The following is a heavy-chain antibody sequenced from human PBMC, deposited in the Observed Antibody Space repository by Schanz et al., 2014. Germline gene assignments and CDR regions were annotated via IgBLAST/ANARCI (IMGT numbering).Heavy chain of an antibody. Sequence: QVQLQESGPGLVKPSQTLSLTCAVSGGSISSGGYTWSWIRQPPGKGLEWIGYIYYRGSTYYNPSLKLRVTISVDTSKNQSSPMLGSVPAADTAVYYCARAAGPVDYWGQGTLVTVSS. D-gene: IGHD6-13*01. CDR3: ARAAGPVDY. J-gene: IGHJ4*02. CDR2: IYYRGST. CDR1: GGSISSGGYT. V-gene: IGHV4-30-4*07.